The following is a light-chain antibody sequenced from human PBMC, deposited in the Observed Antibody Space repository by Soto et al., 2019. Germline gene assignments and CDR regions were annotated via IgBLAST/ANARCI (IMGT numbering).Light chain of an antibody. J-gene: IGLJ1*01. Sequence: QSVLTQPPSASGTPGQRVTIFCFGGGSNIGINTVNWYQQLPGTAPKALIYTDNERPSGVPDRFSGSKSGTSASLAINGLQSGDEADYYCGAWDESLNGYVFGTGTKLTVL. CDR3: GAWDESLNGYV. CDR1: GSNIGINT. V-gene: IGLV1-44*01. CDR2: TDN.